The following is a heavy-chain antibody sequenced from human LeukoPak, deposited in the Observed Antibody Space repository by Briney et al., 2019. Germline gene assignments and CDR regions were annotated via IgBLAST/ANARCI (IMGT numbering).Heavy chain of an antibody. CDR1: GGSISSYY. D-gene: IGHD3-22*01. CDR2: IYSSGST. Sequence: PSETLSLTCTVSGGSISSYYWSWIRQPAGKGLEWIGRIYSSGSTNYNPSLKSRLTMSVDTSKNQFSLKLSFVTAADTAVYYCARVASADYFDSSGYYQEDYFDYWGQGTLVTVSS. CDR3: ARVASADYFDSSGYYQEDYFDY. V-gene: IGHV4-4*07. J-gene: IGHJ4*02.